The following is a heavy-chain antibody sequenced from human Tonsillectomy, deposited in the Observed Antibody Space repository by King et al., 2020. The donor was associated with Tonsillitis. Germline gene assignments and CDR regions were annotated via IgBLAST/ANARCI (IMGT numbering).Heavy chain of an antibody. Sequence: EVQLVESGGVLVQPGGSLKLSCVASGFTFSDSAMHWVRQASGKGLEWVGRIRSKAKNYATVYGASVEGRFTISRDDTKNTAFLERNSLKTEDTAVYYCTRGGIAGYYSGVDVCGQGTTVTVS. J-gene: IGHJ6*02. CDR2: IRSKAKNYAT. V-gene: IGHV3-73*02. CDR3: TRGGIAGYYSGVDV. D-gene: IGHD6-13*01. CDR1: GFTFSDSA.